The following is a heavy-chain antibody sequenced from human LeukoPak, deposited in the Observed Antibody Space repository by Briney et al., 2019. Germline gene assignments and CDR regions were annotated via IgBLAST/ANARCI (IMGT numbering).Heavy chain of an antibody. J-gene: IGHJ4*02. CDR3: ARDRGLPHRHFDY. CDR1: GFTFSSYW. Sequence: PGGSLRLSCAASGFTFSSYWMHWVRHAPGKGLVWVSRINSDGSSTSYADSVTGRFTISRDNAKNTLYLQMNSLRAEDTAVYYCARDRGLPHRHFDYWGQGTLVTVSS. V-gene: IGHV3-74*01. CDR2: INSDGSST. D-gene: IGHD4-17*01.